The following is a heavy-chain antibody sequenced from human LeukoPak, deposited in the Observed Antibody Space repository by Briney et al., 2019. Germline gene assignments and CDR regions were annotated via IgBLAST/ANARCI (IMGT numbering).Heavy chain of an antibody. J-gene: IGHJ4*02. CDR1: GGSISSSNW. CDR2: IYHSGST. D-gene: IGHD3-10*01. V-gene: IGHV4-4*02. Sequence: SETLSLTCAVSGGSISSSNWWSWVRQPPGKGLEWIGEIYHSGSTNYNPSLKSRVTISVDKSKNQFSLKLSSVTAADTAVYYCWSRSSASGQGADYWGQGALVTVSS. CDR3: WSRSSASGQGADY.